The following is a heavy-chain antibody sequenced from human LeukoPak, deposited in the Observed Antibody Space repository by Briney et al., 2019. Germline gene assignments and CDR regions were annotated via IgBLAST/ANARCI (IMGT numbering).Heavy chain of an antibody. Sequence: ASVKVSYKASGYTFTSYYMHWVRQAPGQGLEWMGWINPNSGGTNYAQKFQGRVTMTRDTSISTAYMELSRLRSDDTAVYYCARGIAARPVIGVGEVDWFDPWGQGTLVTVSS. D-gene: IGHD6-6*01. J-gene: IGHJ5*02. CDR1: GYTFTSYY. V-gene: IGHV1-2*02. CDR2: INPNSGGT. CDR3: ARGIAARPVIGVGEVDWFDP.